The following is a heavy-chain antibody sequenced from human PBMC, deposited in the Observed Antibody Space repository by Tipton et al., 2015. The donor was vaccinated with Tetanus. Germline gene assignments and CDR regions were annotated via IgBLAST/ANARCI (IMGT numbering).Heavy chain of an antibody. Sequence: TLSLTCSLSGGSISNSECYWAWIRQPPGKGLGWIGSVFDSGTSYYNPSLKSRVTISVDTSKNHFSLRLSSVTAAETAVYYCAEGRRFCSSNSCHEYYFDSWGRGTLVTVSS. CDR2: VFDSGTS. D-gene: IGHD2-2*01. V-gene: IGHV4-39*02. CDR3: AEGRRFCSSNSCHEYYFDS. CDR1: GGSISNSECY. J-gene: IGHJ4*02.